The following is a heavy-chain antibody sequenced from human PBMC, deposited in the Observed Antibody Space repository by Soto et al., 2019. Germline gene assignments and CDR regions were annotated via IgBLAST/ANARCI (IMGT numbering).Heavy chain of an antibody. Sequence: QVQLQESGPGLVKPSQTLSLTCTVSGGSINSGGYYWSWIRQHPGKGLEWIGYIYYTGSTYYNPSLKSRITIPADTSKHQFSLELSSVTAADTAVYYCARVGAVPPFDYWGQGTLVTVSS. D-gene: IGHD3-16*01. CDR1: GGSINSGGYY. CDR3: ARVGAVPPFDY. CDR2: IYYTGST. V-gene: IGHV4-31*03. J-gene: IGHJ4*02.